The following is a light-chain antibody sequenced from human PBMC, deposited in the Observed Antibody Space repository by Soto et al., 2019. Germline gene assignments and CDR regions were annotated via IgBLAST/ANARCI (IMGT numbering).Light chain of an antibody. CDR2: AAS. V-gene: IGKV3-20*01. CDR1: QSVASSY. CDR3: QQYGSSSPT. J-gene: IGKJ3*01. Sequence: EFVLTQSPGTLSLSAGERATLSCRTSQSVASSYLAWYQQKPGQAPRLLIYAASSRAAGIPDRFSGSGSGTDFTLTISRLEPEDFAVYYCQQYGSSSPTFGPGTKVDIK.